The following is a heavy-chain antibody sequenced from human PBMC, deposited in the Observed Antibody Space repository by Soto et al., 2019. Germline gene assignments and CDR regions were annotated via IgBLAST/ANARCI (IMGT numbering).Heavy chain of an antibody. V-gene: IGHV1-24*01. CDR1: GYTLTELS. D-gene: IGHD3-10*01. CDR2: FDPEDGET. Sequence: GASVKVSCKVSGYTLTELSMHWVRQAPGKGLEWMGGFDPEDGETIYAQKFQGRVTMTEDTSTDTAYMELSSLRSEDTAVYCCATFLWVGEFPDNMDVWGQGTTVTVSS. CDR3: ATFLWVGEFPDNMDV. J-gene: IGHJ6*02.